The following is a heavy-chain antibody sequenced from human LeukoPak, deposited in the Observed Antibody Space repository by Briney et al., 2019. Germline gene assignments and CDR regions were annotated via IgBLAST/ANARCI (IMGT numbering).Heavy chain of an antibody. CDR3: ARSGSNYINWFDP. CDR2: IYYSGST. Sequence: SETLSLTCTVSGGSISSYYWSWIRQPPGKGLEWIGYIYYSGSTNYNPSLKSRVTISVDTSKNQFSLKLSSVTAADTAVYYCARSGSNYINWFDPWGQGTLVTVSS. D-gene: IGHD3-10*01. V-gene: IGHV4-59*01. J-gene: IGHJ5*02. CDR1: GGSISSYY.